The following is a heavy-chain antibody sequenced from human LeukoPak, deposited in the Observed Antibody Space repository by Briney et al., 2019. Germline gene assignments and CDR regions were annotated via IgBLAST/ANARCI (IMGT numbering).Heavy chain of an antibody. CDR2: IYYSGST. V-gene: IGHV4-39*07. Sequence: PSETLSLTCSVSGGSISSRVHYWGWIRQPPGKGLEWIGSIYYSGSTYYNPSLKSRVTISVDTSKNQFSLKLSSVTAADTAVYYCARARAVAGTMDYWGQGTLVTVSS. CDR1: GGSISSRVHY. D-gene: IGHD6-19*01. J-gene: IGHJ4*02. CDR3: ARARAVAGTMDY.